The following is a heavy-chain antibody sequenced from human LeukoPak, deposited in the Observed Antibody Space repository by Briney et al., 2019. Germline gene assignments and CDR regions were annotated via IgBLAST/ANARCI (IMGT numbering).Heavy chain of an antibody. J-gene: IGHJ4*02. CDR2: IDQTTDPT. CDR1: EFTFSNYA. Sequence: AGSLRLSSAASEFTFSNYAMGWDRQAPGKGREWVSSIDQTTDPTFYADSVQGRFTISRDNSNNTLYLQMNSLRTDDTAVYFCAKFEGTTIPGWFNDYWGQGILVTVSS. V-gene: IGHV3-23*05. CDR3: AKFEGTTIPGWFNDY. D-gene: IGHD6-19*01.